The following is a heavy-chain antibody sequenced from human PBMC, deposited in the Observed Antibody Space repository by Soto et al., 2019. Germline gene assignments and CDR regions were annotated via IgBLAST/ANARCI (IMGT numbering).Heavy chain of an antibody. CDR1: GGSISSGDYY. V-gene: IGHV4-30-4*01. J-gene: IGHJ4*02. CDR2: IYYSGST. CDR3: VSSSGYYTAY. D-gene: IGHD3-22*01. Sequence: SETLSLTCTVSGGSISSGDYYWSWIRQPPGKGLEWIGYIYYSGSTYYNPSLKSRVTISVDTSKNQFSLKLSSVTAEDTAVYYCVSSSGYYTAYWGQRTLVTVSS.